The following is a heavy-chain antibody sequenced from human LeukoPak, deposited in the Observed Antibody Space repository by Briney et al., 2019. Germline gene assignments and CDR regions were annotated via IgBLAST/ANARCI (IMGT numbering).Heavy chain of an antibody. CDR2: TYYRGST. V-gene: IGHV4-39*01. Sequence: SEALSLTCTVSGGSLSSSSYYWGWIRQPPGKGLEWLGNTYYRGSTYYNPSLKTRVTISVDTSKNQFSLKLSSVTAPDTAVYYCARRPRQQWLDSNWFDPWGQGTLVTVSS. CDR1: GGSLSSSSYY. D-gene: IGHD6-19*01. CDR3: ARRPRQQWLDSNWFDP. J-gene: IGHJ5*02.